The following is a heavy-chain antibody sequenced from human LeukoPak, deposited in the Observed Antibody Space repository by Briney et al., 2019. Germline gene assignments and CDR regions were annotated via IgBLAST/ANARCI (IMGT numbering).Heavy chain of an antibody. CDR1: GFTFSSYA. CDR3: AKARYSGYDAHYFDY. CDR2: ISGSGGRT. V-gene: IGHV3-23*01. Sequence: GGSLRLSCAASGFTFSSYAMSWVRQAPGKGLEWVSAISGSGGRTYYADSGKGRFTISRDNSKNTLYLQMNSLRAEDTAVYYCAKARYSGYDAHYFDYWGQGTLVTVSS. J-gene: IGHJ4*02. D-gene: IGHD5-12*01.